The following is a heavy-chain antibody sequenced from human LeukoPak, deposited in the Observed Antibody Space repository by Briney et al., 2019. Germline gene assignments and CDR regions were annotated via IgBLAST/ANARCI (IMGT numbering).Heavy chain of an antibody. CDR3: ARSLVDYGSGSYRSFDY. V-gene: IGHV1-69*13. J-gene: IGHJ4*02. CDR1: GGTFSSYA. Sequence: SVKVSCKASGGTFSSYAIRWVRQAPGQGPEWMGGIIPIFGTANYAQKFQGRVTITADESTSTAYMELSSLRSEDTAVYYCARSLVDYGSGSYRSFDYWGQGTLVTVSS. D-gene: IGHD3-10*01. CDR2: IIPIFGTA.